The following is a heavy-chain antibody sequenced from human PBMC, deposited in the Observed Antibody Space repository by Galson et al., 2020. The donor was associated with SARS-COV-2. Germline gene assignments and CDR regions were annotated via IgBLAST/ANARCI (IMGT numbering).Heavy chain of an antibody. CDR3: ARDSQGGNDYNYLLF. Sequence: ASVTVSCKASGYTFTSYYIHWVRQAPGQGLEWMGIINPSGGGTTYAQKFQGRVTMTRDTSTSTVYMELSSLGSEDTAVYYCARDSQGGNDYNYLLFWGQGTLVTVSS. V-gene: IGHV1-46*01. D-gene: IGHD4-4*01. J-gene: IGHJ4*02. CDR2: INPSGGGT. CDR1: GYTFTSYY.